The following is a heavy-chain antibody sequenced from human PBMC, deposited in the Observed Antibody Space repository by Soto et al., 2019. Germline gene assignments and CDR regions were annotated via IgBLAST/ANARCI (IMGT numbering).Heavy chain of an antibody. J-gene: IGHJ4*02. V-gene: IGHV4-30-2*01. CDR1: GVSISSGDYS. CDR2: IYLSGRT. D-gene: IGHD3-10*01. CDR3: ASDYGSGSYRFDY. Sequence: QLQLQESGSGLVKPSQTLSLTCAVSGVSISSGDYSWSWIRQPPGKGLEWIGYIYLSGRTIYNPSLKSRVTISIDRSKDQFSLKLNSVTAADTAVYYCASDYGSGSYRFDYWGQGILVTVSS.